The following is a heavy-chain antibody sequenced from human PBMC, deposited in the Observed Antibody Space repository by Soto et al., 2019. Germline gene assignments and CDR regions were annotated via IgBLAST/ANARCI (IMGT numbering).Heavy chain of an antibody. D-gene: IGHD3-16*01. J-gene: IGHJ6*03. CDR3: AREEQENGVSWGHYMDV. CDR2: ISYSGST. Sequence: SETLSLTCTVSGGSISSSFWSWIRQPPGKGLEWIGYISYSGSTNYNPSLKSRLTISLDTSKNQFSLHLSSVTAADTAVYYCAREEQENGVSWGHYMDVWGKGTTVTVSS. CDR1: GGSISSSF. V-gene: IGHV4-59*01.